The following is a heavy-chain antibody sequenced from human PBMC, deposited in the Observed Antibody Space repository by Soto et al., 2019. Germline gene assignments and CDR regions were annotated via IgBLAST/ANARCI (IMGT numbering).Heavy chain of an antibody. Sequence: PGGSLRLSCAASGFTFNRYGMHWIRQAPGKGLEWVAIIWYDGKIKYYTDSVKGRFTISRDNSKSTLYLQMNSLRPEDTALYYCAHFGSPNDAFDIWGQGTMVTVSS. CDR1: GFTFNRYG. J-gene: IGHJ3*02. CDR2: IWYDGKIK. V-gene: IGHV3-33*03. CDR3: AHFGSPNDAFDI. D-gene: IGHD3-10*01.